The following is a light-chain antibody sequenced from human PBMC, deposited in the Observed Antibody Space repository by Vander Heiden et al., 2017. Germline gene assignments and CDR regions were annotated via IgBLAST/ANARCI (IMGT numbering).Light chain of an antibody. CDR2: DAS. CDR1: QSVSSY. Sequence: IVLTQSPASLSLSPGERATLSCRASQSVSSYLAWYQQKRGQAPRLLIYDASNRATGIPARFSGSGSGTDFTLTISSLEPEDFAVYYCQQRSSFGPGTKVDI. J-gene: IGKJ3*01. V-gene: IGKV3-11*01. CDR3: QQRSS.